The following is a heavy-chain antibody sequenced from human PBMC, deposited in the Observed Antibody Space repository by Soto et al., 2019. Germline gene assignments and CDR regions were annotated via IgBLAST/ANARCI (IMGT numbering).Heavy chain of an antibody. CDR1: GFTFSSYA. V-gene: IGHV3-23*01. CDR2: ITGSGDYT. D-gene: IGHD4-17*01. CDR3: GKDPNGDYFGAFDF. Sequence: ESGGGLVQPGGSLRLSCAASGFTFSSYALTWVRQAPGKGLEWVSYITGSGDYTRYTDSVKGRFTITRDNAKNTLFLQMKSLRADDTAIYYCGKDPNGDYFGAFDFWGQGTMVTVSS. J-gene: IGHJ3*01.